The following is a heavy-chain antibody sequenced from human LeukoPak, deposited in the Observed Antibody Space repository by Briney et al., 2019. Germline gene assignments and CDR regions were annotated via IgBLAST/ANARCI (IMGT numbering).Heavy chain of an antibody. V-gene: IGHV1-2*02. CDR2: INPNSGGT. D-gene: IGHD3-10*01. CDR3: ARITMVRGAPFDY. Sequence: ASVKVSCKASGSTFTGYYMHWARQAPGQGLEWMGWINPNSGGTNYAQKFQGRVTMTRDTSISTAYMELSRLRSDDTAVYYCARITMVRGAPFDYWGQGTLVTVSS. CDR1: GSTFTGYY. J-gene: IGHJ4*02.